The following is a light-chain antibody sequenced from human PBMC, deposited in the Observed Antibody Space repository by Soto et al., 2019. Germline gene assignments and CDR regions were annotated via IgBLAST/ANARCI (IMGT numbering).Light chain of an antibody. CDR2: DAS. CDR3: QQYGSSPLT. Sequence: EVVLTQSPDTLSLPPGERATLSCRASQSVSSYLAWYQQKPGQAPRLLIYDASNRATGIPARFSGSGSGTDFTLTISSLEPEDFAVYYCQQYGSSPLTFGGGTKVDIK. V-gene: IGKV3-11*01. CDR1: QSVSSY. J-gene: IGKJ4*01.